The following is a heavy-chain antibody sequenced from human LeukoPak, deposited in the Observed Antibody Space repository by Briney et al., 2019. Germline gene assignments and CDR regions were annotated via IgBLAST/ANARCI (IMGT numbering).Heavy chain of an antibody. J-gene: IGHJ4*02. CDR3: ARWTSYGWGFDY. D-gene: IGHD5-18*01. CDR1: GYTFTDNY. Sequence: ASVKVSCKASGYTFTDNYMHWVRQAPGQGLEWMGWISAYNGNTNYAQKLQGRVTMTTDTSTSTAYMELRSLRSDDTAVYYCARWTSYGWGFDYWGQGTLVTVSS. CDR2: ISAYNGNT. V-gene: IGHV1-18*04.